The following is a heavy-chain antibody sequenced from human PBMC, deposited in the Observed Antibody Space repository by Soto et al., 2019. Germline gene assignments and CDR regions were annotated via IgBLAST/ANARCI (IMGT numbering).Heavy chain of an antibody. CDR1: GGSISSYY. V-gene: IGHV4-59*01. J-gene: IGHJ5*02. Sequence: SETLSLTCTVSGGSISSYYWSWIRQPPGKGQEWIGYIYYSGSTNYNPSLKSRVTISVDTSKNQFSLKLSSVTAADTAVYYCARERYCSGGSCYSLSWFDPWGQGTLVTVSS. CDR3: ARERYCSGGSCYSLSWFDP. D-gene: IGHD2-15*01. CDR2: IYYSGST.